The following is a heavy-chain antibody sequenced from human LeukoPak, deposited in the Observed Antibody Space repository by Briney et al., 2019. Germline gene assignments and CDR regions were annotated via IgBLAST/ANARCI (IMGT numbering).Heavy chain of an antibody. D-gene: IGHD6-13*01. CDR3: ARHSSSFFNY. Sequence: PSQTLSLTCTVSGGSISSYYWSWIRQPPGKGLEWIGYIYYSGSTNYNPSLKSRVTISVDTSKNQFSLKLSSVTAAETAVYYCARHSSSFFNYWGQGTLVTVSS. J-gene: IGHJ4*02. CDR1: GGSISSYY. V-gene: IGHV4-59*01. CDR2: IYYSGST.